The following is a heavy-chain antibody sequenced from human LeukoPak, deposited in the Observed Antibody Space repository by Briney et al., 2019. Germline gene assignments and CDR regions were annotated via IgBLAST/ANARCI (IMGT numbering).Heavy chain of an antibody. V-gene: IGHV3-23*01. J-gene: IGHJ4*02. CDR2: ISGSGDST. CDR3: AKDWRRVTATFLDY. Sequence: SGGSLRLSCAASGFSFSSYAMNWVRQAPGKGLEWVSVISGSGDSTYHADSVKGRFTISRGNSKNTLYLQMNSLRAEDTAVYYCAKDWRRVTATFLDYWGQGTLVTVSS. CDR1: GFSFSSYA. D-gene: IGHD2-21*02.